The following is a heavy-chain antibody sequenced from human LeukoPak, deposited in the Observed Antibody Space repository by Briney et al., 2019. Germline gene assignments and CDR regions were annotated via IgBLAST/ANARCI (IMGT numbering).Heavy chain of an antibody. D-gene: IGHD3-10*01. Sequence: PSETLSLTCSVSGGSISSVVYYWNWIRQHPGKGLEWIGYIYNSATYSNPSLKSRIIMSVDTSKNQFSLKVSFVTAADTAMYYCARRLAQGVGFYGMDVWGQGTTVTVSS. J-gene: IGHJ6*02. V-gene: IGHV4-31*03. CDR3: ARRLAQGVGFYGMDV. CDR1: GGSISSVVYY. CDR2: IYNSAT.